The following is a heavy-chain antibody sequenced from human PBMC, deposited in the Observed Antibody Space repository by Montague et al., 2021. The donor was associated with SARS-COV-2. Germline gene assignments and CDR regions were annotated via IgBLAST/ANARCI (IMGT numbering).Heavy chain of an antibody. J-gene: IGHJ6*03. Sequence: SETLSLTCAVHGGSFSGYYWNWIRQPPGKGLEWIGEINHGGSTKXSPSLKSRLTISADTSKDQFSLKLTSVAAADTAVYYCARLRDGVVPSPILGVGPYYSYYYMDVWGRGTTVTVSS. CDR2: INHGGST. CDR3: ARLRDGVVPSPILGVGPYYSYYYMDV. D-gene: IGHD3-10*01. CDR1: GGSFSGYY. V-gene: IGHV4-34*01.